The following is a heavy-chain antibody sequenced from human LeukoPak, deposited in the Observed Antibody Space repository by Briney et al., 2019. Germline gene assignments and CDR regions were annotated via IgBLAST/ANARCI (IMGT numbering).Heavy chain of an antibody. J-gene: IGHJ4*02. CDR1: GFTVSSYY. CDR3: AREGYEYSFHS. Sequence: GGSLRLSCAASGFTVSSYYMNWVRQAPGQGLEWVSTLYSAGNTYYADSVKGRFTISRDNSKNTLYLQMNSLRAEDTAVYYCAREGYEYSFHSWGQGTLVTVSS. CDR2: LYSAGNT. D-gene: IGHD2-15*01. V-gene: IGHV3-66*01.